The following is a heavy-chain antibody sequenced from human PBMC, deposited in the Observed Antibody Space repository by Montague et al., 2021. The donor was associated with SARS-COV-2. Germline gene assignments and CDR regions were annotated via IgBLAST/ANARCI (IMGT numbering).Heavy chain of an antibody. J-gene: IGHJ4*02. CDR3: AKLTTGYSYGTGDY. CDR1: GFTFSSYA. CDR2: ISGSGGST. Sequence: PLRLSCAASGFTFSSYAMSWVRQAPGKGLEWVSAISGSGGSTYYADSVKGRFTISRDNSKNTLYVQMNSLRAEDTAMYYCAKLTTGYSYGTGDYWGQGTLVTVSS. D-gene: IGHD5-18*01. V-gene: IGHV3-23*01.